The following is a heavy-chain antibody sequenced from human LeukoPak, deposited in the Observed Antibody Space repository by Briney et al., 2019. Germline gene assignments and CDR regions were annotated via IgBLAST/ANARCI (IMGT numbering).Heavy chain of an antibody. Sequence: GGSLRLSCAASGFTFSNAWMSWVRQAPGKGLEWVGRIKSITDGGTTDYAAPVKGRFTISRDDSKNTLYLQMNSLKTEDTAVYYCTTDPSDYDYVWGSYRPFDYWGQGTLVTVSS. CDR2: IKSITDGGTT. D-gene: IGHD3-16*02. V-gene: IGHV3-15*01. CDR1: GFTFSNAW. J-gene: IGHJ4*02. CDR3: TTDPSDYDYVWGSYRPFDY.